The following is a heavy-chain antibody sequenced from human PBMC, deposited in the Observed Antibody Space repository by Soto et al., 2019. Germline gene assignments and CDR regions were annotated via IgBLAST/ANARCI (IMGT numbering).Heavy chain of an antibody. CDR1: GFTVDVYA. J-gene: IGHJ5*02. Sequence: PGGSLRLSCAASGFTVDVYAMHWVRQAPGKGLEWVSYISSSSSTTYYADSVKGRFTISRDNAKNSLYLQMNSLRDEDTAVYYCARESAALNWFDPWGQGTLVTVSS. D-gene: IGHD2-2*01. CDR3: ARESAALNWFDP. V-gene: IGHV3-48*02. CDR2: ISSSSSTT.